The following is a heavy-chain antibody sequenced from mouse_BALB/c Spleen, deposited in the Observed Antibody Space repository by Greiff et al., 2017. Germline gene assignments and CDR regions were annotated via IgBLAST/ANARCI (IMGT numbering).Heavy chain of an antibody. CDR3: ARDRGKDYGEYYFDY. J-gene: IGHJ2*01. CDR1: GFSLTSYG. D-gene: IGHD2-4*01. CDR2: IWAGGST. Sequence: QVQLKESGPGLVAPSQSLSITCTVSGFSLTSYGVHWVRQPPGKGLEWLGVIWAGGSTNYNSALMSRLSIIKDNSKSQVFLKMNSLQTDDTAMYYCARDRGKDYGEYYFDYWGQGTTLTVSS. V-gene: IGHV2-9*02.